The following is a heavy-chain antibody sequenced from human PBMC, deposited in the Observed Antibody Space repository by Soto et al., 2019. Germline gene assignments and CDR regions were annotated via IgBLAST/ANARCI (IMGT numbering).Heavy chain of an antibody. CDR2: IKQDGSEK. CDR1: GFTLSKYW. J-gene: IGHJ4*02. Sequence: GGPLMLACGAWGFTLSKYWMNWVRQDPGKGLEWVANIKQDGSEKYHVDSVKGRFTIARDNAKNSLYLQMSSLRAEDTAVYYCVRDSGWYVLDSWGQGTLVT. V-gene: IGHV3-7*01. CDR3: VRDSGWYVLDS. D-gene: IGHD6-19*01.